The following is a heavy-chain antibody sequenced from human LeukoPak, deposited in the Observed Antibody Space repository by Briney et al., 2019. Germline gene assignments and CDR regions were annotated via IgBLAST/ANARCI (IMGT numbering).Heavy chain of an antibody. Sequence: SETLSLTCTVSGGSISSSSYYGGWIRQPPGKGLEWIGSIYYSGSTYYNPSLKSRVTISVDTSKNQFSLKLSSVTAADTAVYYCARHGDYYDSSGPLDYWGQGTLVTVSS. CDR1: GGSISSSSYY. J-gene: IGHJ4*02. CDR2: IYYSGST. CDR3: ARHGDYYDSSGPLDY. D-gene: IGHD3-22*01. V-gene: IGHV4-39*01.